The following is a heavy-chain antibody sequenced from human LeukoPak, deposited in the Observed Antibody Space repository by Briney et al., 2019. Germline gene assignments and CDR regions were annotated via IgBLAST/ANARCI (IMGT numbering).Heavy chain of an antibody. J-gene: IGHJ3*02. D-gene: IGHD2-15*01. CDR3: ARLGHCSVGRCPLDHDAFDI. V-gene: IGHV4-59*08. CDR1: GGSISSYY. Sequence: SETLSLTCTVSGGSISSYYWSWIRQPPGKGLEWIGYIYYSGSTNYNPSLKSRVTISIDTSKNQFSLKLSSVTAADTAVYYCARLGHCSVGRCPLDHDAFDIWGQGTTVTVSS. CDR2: IYYSGST.